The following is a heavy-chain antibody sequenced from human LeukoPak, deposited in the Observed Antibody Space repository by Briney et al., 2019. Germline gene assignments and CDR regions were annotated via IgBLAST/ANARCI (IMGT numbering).Heavy chain of an antibody. Sequence: PSETLSLTCTVSGVSISSSKWWSWVRQPPGKGLEWIGEIYHSGSTNYNPSLKSRVTISVDKSKNQFSLKLSSVTAADTAVYYCARVPGYCSSTSCYREGSFDYWGQGTLVTVSS. CDR1: GVSISSSKW. CDR3: ARVPGYCSSTSCYREGSFDY. V-gene: IGHV4-4*02. J-gene: IGHJ4*02. CDR2: IYHSGST. D-gene: IGHD2-2*01.